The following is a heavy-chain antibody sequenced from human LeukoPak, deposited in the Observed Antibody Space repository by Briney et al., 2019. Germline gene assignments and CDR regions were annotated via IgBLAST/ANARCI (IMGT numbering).Heavy chain of an antibody. CDR3: AGAPSGSYYKTFDY. Sequence: PGGSLRLSCAASGFTFSSYSMNWVRQAPGKGLEWVSSISSSSSYIYYADSVKGRFTISRDNAKNSLYLQMNSLRAEDTAVYYCAGAPSGSYYKTFDYWGQGTLVTVSS. D-gene: IGHD3-10*01. J-gene: IGHJ4*02. CDR1: GFTFSSYS. CDR2: ISSSSSYI. V-gene: IGHV3-21*01.